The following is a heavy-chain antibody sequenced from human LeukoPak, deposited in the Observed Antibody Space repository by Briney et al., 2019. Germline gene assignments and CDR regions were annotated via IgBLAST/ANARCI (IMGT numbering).Heavy chain of an antibody. D-gene: IGHD6-19*01. CDR3: ARRRAVAGTYYFDL. CDR2: IYPGDSNS. Sequence: GESLKISCKGSGYTFTSYWIGWVRQMPGEGLEWMGIIYPGDSNSRYSPSFQGQVTTLVDKSISTAYLQWSSLKASDTAMYYCARRRAVAGTYYFDLWGQGTLVTVSS. V-gene: IGHV5-51*01. J-gene: IGHJ4*02. CDR1: GYTFTSYW.